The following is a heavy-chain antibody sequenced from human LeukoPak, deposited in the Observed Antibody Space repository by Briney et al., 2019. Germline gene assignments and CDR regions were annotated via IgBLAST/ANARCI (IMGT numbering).Heavy chain of an antibody. CDR1: GYTFTSYD. D-gene: IGHD1-1*01. V-gene: IGHV1-8*01. Sequence: ASVKVSCKASGYTFTSYDINWVRQATGQGLEWMGWMNPNSGNTGYAQKFQGRVTMTTDTSTSTAYMELRSLRSDDTAVYYCARALLSTGFIDYWGQGTLVTVSS. CDR3: ARALLSTGFIDY. CDR2: MNPNSGNT. J-gene: IGHJ4*02.